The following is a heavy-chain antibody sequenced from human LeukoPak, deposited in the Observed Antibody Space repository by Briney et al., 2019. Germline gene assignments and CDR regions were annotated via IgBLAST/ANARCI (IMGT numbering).Heavy chain of an antibody. CDR3: ARVGSSARY. V-gene: IGHV4-34*01. CDR2: INHSGST. CDR1: GFTFSSYA. J-gene: IGHJ4*02. Sequence: LRLSCAASGFTFSSYAMHWVRQAPGKGLEWIGEINHSGSTNYNPSLKSRVTISVDTSKNQFSLKLSSVTAADTAVYYCARVGSSARYWGQGTLVTVSS.